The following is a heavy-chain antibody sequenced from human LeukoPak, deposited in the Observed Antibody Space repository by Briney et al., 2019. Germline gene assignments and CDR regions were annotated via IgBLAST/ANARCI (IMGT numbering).Heavy chain of an antibody. Sequence: PGGSLRLSCAASGFTFSSYAMSWVRQAPGKGLEWVSSISGSGGYTYYADSVKGRFITSRDNSKNTLYLQMNSLRAEDTAVYYCARPYCSSTSCSNWFDPWGQGTLVTVSS. CDR3: ARPYCSSTSCSNWFDP. CDR1: GFTFSSYA. V-gene: IGHV3-23*01. J-gene: IGHJ5*02. CDR2: ISGSGGYT. D-gene: IGHD2-2*01.